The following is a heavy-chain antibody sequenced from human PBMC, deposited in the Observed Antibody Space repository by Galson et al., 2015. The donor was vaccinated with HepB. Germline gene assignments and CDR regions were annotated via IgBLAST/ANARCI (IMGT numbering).Heavy chain of an antibody. D-gene: IGHD6-19*01. J-gene: IGHJ4*02. CDR1: GFTFSSYA. CDR2: ISSSGGGT. Sequence: SLRLSCAASGFTFSSYAMNWVRQAPGKGLEWVSAISSSGGGTYYADSVKGRFTISRDNSKNTLYLQMTSLRAEDTAVYYCAKAPSSGWPIIDYWGQGTLVTVSS. V-gene: IGHV3-23*01. CDR3: AKAPSSGWPIIDY.